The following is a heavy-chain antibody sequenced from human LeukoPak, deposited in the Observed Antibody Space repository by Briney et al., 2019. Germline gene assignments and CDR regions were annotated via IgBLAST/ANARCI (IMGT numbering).Heavy chain of an antibody. CDR2: INPNTGNP. CDR3: ARDYRSGYHDAFAI. CDR1: GYTFTRYA. J-gene: IGHJ3*02. V-gene: IGHV7-4-1*02. Sequence: ASVKFSYKASGYTFTRYAMNWVRQAPGQGLEWMGWINPNTGNPTYAQGFTGRFVFSLDTSVSTAYLQISSLKAEDTAMYYCARDYRSGYHDAFAIWGQGTMVTVSS. D-gene: IGHD3-22*01.